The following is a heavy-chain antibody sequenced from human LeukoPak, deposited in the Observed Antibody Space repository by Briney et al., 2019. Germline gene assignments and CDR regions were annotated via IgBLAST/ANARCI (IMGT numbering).Heavy chain of an antibody. Sequence: GGSLRLSCAASGFAFSLYAMSWLRQPPGKGLEWVSTINANSGTTSYAASVRGRFTISRDNSKNTLYLQVNTLRADDTATYYCAKPVSGGLAVTADWFHPWGQGTLVVVSS. CDR2: INANSGTT. D-gene: IGHD6-19*01. CDR3: AKPVSGGLAVTADWFHP. V-gene: IGHV3-23*01. J-gene: IGHJ5*01. CDR1: GFAFSLYA.